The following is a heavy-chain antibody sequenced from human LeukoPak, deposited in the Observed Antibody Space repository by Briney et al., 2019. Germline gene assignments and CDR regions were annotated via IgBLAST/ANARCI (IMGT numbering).Heavy chain of an antibody. V-gene: IGHV1-2*02. CDR1: GYTFTGYY. D-gene: IGHD2-15*01. J-gene: IGHJ6*02. CDR3: ARGKVVVAATSRLDV. Sequence: ASVKVSCKASGYTFTGYYMHWVRQAPGQGLEWMGWINPNSGGTNYAQKFQGRVTMTRDTSISTAYMELSRLGSDDTAVYYCARGKVVVAATSRLDVWGQGTTVTVSS. CDR2: INPNSGGT.